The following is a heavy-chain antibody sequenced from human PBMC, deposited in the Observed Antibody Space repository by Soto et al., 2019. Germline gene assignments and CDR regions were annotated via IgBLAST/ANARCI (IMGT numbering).Heavy chain of an antibody. D-gene: IGHD2-15*01. Sequence: QLQLQESGPGLVKPSETLSLTCTVSGGSISSGSYYWGWIRQPPGKGLEWIGNIYYSGSTYYNPSLRSRVTVSVDTSKIQFSLKLSSVTAADTSVYYCARGYCSGGTCWDFDYWGQGTLVTASS. CDR1: GGSISSGSYY. J-gene: IGHJ4*02. CDR3: ARGYCSGGTCWDFDY. CDR2: IYYSGST. V-gene: IGHV4-39*01.